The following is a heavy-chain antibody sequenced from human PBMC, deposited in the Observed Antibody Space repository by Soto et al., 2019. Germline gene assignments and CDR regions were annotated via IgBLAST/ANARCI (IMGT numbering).Heavy chain of an antibody. CDR3: ARGPIRGGIAAAGTNLTWFDP. Sequence: SETLSLTCTVSGGSISSSSYYWGWIRQPPGKGLEWIGKINYSGSTNYNPSLKSRVTISVDTSKNQFSLKLSSVTAADTAVYYCARGPIRGGIAAAGTNLTWFDPWGQGTLVTVSS. D-gene: IGHD6-13*01. V-gene: IGHV4-39*07. CDR2: INYSGST. J-gene: IGHJ5*02. CDR1: GGSISSSSYY.